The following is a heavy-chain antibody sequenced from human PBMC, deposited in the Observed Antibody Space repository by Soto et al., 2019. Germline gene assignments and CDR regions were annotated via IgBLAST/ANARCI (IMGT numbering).Heavy chain of an antibody. J-gene: IGHJ6*02. CDR2: INNSGST. CDR3: ARARGSRQMYYYYGMDV. Sequence: SETLSLSFTVSGGSISSGDYYWSCIRHHPWKGLEWIGYINNSGSTYNNPSLQSRVTISVDTSKNQFSLKLSSVNAADTAVYYCARARGSRQMYYYYGMDVWRQGTTVTVSS. CDR1: GGSISSGDYY. V-gene: IGHV4-31*03. D-gene: IGHD1-26*01.